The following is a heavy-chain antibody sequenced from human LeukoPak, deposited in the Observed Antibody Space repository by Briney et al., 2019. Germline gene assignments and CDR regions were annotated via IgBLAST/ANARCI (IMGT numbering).Heavy chain of an antibody. CDR2: ISYDGSNK. V-gene: IGHV3-30-3*01. CDR1: GFTFSSYA. J-gene: IGHJ4*02. CDR3: ASDSPTGYCSSTSCYAVDY. Sequence: PGGSLGLSCAASGFTFSSYAMHWVRQAPGKGLEWVAVISYDGSNKYYADSVKGRFTISRDNSKNTLYLQMNSLRAEDTAVYYCASDSPTGYCSSTSCYAVDYWGQGTLVTVSS. D-gene: IGHD2-2*01.